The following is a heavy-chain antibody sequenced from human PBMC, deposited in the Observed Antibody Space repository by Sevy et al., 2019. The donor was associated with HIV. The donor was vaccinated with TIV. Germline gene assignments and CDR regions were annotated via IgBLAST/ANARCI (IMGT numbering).Heavy chain of an antibody. J-gene: IGHJ4*02. D-gene: IGHD6-19*01. CDR3: ARGGGNGWYYFDY. Sequence: ASLKVSCKASGGIFRTNAFSWVRQAPGQGLEWMGGIIPVLGTVNYARKFQGRVTITADESTKTVYMELSSLRSEDTAVYYCARGGGNGWYYFDYWGQETLVTVSS. CDR1: GGIFRTNA. CDR2: IIPVLGTV. V-gene: IGHV1-69*13.